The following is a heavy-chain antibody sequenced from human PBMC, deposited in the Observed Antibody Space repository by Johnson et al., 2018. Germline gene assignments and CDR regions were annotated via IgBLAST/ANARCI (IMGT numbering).Heavy chain of an antibody. CDR3: ARNYYDSSGYLDAFDI. J-gene: IGHJ3*02. CDR2: ISGSGGST. D-gene: IGHD3-22*01. V-gene: IGHV3-23*04. Sequence: VQLVQSGGGLVQPGGTLRLSCAASGFTFSSYAMSWVRQAPGKGLEWVSAISGSGGSTYYADSVKGRFTISRDNSTNTLYLQMNSLRAEDTAVYYSARNYYDSSGYLDAFDIWGQGTMVTVSS. CDR1: GFTFSSYA.